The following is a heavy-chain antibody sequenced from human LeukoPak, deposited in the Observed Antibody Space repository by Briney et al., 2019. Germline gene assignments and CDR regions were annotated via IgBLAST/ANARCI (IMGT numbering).Heavy chain of an antibody. D-gene: IGHD6-25*01. Sequence: GGSLRLSCTVSGFTFSTYGMNWVRQAPGQGLEWVSHISSSGDTVYYSDSVKGRFTISRDNAKNLLYLQMDSLRAEDTAVYYCAGEGSGYLPNYWGQGTLVTVSS. CDR2: ISSSGDTV. J-gene: IGHJ4*02. V-gene: IGHV3-48*04. CDR3: AGEGSGYLPNY. CDR1: GFTFSTYG.